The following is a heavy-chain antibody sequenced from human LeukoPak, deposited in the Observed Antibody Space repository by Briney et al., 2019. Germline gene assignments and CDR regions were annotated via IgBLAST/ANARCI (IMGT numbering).Heavy chain of an antibody. V-gene: IGHV3-33*01. CDR1: GFTFSSYG. J-gene: IGHJ4*02. CDR2: IWYDGSNK. Sequence: GESLKISCAASGFTFSSYGMHWVRQAPGKGLEWVAVIWYDGSNKYYADSVKGRFTISRDNSKNTLYLQMNSLRAEDTAVYYCARPDSGYSSSAPPDYWGQGTLVTVSS. D-gene: IGHD6-13*01. CDR3: ARPDSGYSSSAPPDY.